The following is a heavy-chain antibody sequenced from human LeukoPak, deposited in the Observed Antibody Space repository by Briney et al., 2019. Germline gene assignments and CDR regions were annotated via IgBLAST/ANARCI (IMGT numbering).Heavy chain of an antibody. CDR2: ISYDGSNK. Sequence: GRSLRLSCAASGFTFSSYGMHWVRQAPGKGLEWVAVISYDGSNKYYADSVKGRFTISRDNSKNMLYLQMNSLRAEDTAVYYCAKGVAVVVVPAAMDYWGQGTLVTVSS. J-gene: IGHJ4*02. V-gene: IGHV3-30*18. CDR3: AKGVAVVVVPAAMDY. D-gene: IGHD2-2*01. CDR1: GFTFSSYG.